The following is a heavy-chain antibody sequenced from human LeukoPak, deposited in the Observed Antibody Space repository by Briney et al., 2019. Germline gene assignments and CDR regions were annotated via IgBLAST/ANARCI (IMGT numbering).Heavy chain of an antibody. Sequence: GGSLRLSCAASGFTLSNYAMNWVRQAPGKGLEWVSGISGRGESTYYADSVKGRFSISRDNSKSTLFLQVSSLRDEDTAVYYCTKSFLTAAGVASFWGQGTLVTASS. CDR2: ISGRGEST. CDR1: GFTLSNYA. J-gene: IGHJ4*02. D-gene: IGHD6-13*01. V-gene: IGHV3-23*01. CDR3: TKSFLTAAGVASF.